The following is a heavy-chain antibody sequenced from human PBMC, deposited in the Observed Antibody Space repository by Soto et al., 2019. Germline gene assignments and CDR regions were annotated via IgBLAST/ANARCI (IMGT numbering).Heavy chain of an antibody. CDR1: GGSISSSSYY. Sequence: QLQLQESGPGLVKPSETLSLTCTVSGGSISSSSYYWGWIRQPPGKGLEWIGRIYYSGSTYYNPSLKRRVTISVDTSKNQFSLKLSSLTAADTAVYYCARHGRGVGAASDWFDPWGQGTLVTVSS. D-gene: IGHD1-26*01. CDR3: ARHGRGVGAASDWFDP. J-gene: IGHJ5*02. V-gene: IGHV4-39*01. CDR2: IYYSGST.